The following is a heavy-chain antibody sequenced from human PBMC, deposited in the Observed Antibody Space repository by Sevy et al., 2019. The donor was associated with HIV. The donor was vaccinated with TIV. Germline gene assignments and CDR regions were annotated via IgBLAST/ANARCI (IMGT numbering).Heavy chain of an antibody. Sequence: GGFLRLSCIGSGFSFSYYGIHWVRQSPGKGLDWFALISHDGINEYYADSVKGRFTISRDNSKNTVYLEMNSLRNEDTAIYFCTNAYSGSYSHSYLYALDVWGQGTTVTVSS. CDR1: GFSFSYYG. V-gene: IGHV3-30*18. J-gene: IGHJ6*02. D-gene: IGHD1-26*01. CDR2: ISHDGINE. CDR3: TNAYSGSYSHSYLYALDV.